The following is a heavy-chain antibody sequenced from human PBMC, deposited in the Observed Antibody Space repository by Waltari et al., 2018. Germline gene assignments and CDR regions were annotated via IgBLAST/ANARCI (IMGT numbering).Heavy chain of an antibody. J-gene: IGHJ4*02. D-gene: IGHD1-26*01. CDR1: GYSISSGYY. Sequence: QVQLQESGPGLVKPSETLSLTCAVSGYSISSGYYWGWIRQPPGKGLEWIGSIYHSGSTYYNPSLKSRVTISVDTSKNQFSLKLSSVTAADTAVYSCASPPFSGSYFWSYWGQGTLVTVSS. V-gene: IGHV4-38-2*01. CDR2: IYHSGST. CDR3: ASPPFSGSYFWSY.